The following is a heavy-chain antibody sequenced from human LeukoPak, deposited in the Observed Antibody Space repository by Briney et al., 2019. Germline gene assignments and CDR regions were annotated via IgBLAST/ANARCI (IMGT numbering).Heavy chain of an antibody. CDR3: ARARIVAAAGLNYFDD. V-gene: IGHV6-1*01. J-gene: IGHJ4*02. CDR2: TYYRSKWYN. D-gene: IGHD6-13*01. Sequence: SQTLSLTCAISGDSVSSNSAAWNWIRQSPSRGLEWLGRTYYRSKWYNDYEVSVKSRISINPDTSKNQLSLQLNSVTPEDTAVYYCARARIVAAAGLNYFDDWGQGTLVTVSS. CDR1: GDSVSSNSAA.